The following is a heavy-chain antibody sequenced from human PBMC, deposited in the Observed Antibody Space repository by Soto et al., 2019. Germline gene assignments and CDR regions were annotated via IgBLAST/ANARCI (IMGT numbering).Heavy chain of an antibody. CDR3: ARSGYDFWSGYYRFNWFDP. Sequence: PSETLSLTCTVSGVSLSSSSYYWGWIRQPPGKGLEWIGSIYYSGSTYYNPSLKSRVTISVDTSKNQFSLKLSSVTAADTAVYYCARSGYDFWSGYYRFNWFDPWGQGTLVTVSS. D-gene: IGHD3-3*01. V-gene: IGHV4-39*01. CDR2: IYYSGST. J-gene: IGHJ5*02. CDR1: GVSLSSSSYY.